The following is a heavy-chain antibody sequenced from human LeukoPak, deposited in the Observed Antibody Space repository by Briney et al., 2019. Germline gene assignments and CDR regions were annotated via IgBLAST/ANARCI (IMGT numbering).Heavy chain of an antibody. D-gene: IGHD5-24*01. CDR3: ARASERDGYNLFDY. CDR1: GGTFSSYA. Sequence: GASVKVSGKASGGTFSSYAISWVRQAPGQGLEWMGRIIPIFGIANYAQKFQGRVTITADKSTSTAYMELSSLRSEDTAVYYCARASERDGYNLFDYWGQGTLVTVSS. V-gene: IGHV1-69*04. CDR2: IIPIFGIA. J-gene: IGHJ4*02.